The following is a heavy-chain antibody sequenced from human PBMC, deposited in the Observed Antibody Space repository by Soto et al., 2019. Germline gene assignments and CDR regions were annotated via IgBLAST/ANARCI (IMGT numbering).Heavy chain of an antibody. D-gene: IGHD3-3*01. CDR3: ARGGGVGVAGSAAFDM. V-gene: IGHV1-2*02. CDR2: INPATGAA. Sequence: QLHLVQSGAVVKKPGASVTVSCSASGYPVTAYYMHWVRQAPGRGLEWMGGINPATGAAKYTQTFQGRVTMTRETSMITVFMELSGLTSEDTAVFYCARGGGVGVAGSAAFDMWGQGTLVTVSS. CDR1: GYPVTAYY. J-gene: IGHJ3*02.